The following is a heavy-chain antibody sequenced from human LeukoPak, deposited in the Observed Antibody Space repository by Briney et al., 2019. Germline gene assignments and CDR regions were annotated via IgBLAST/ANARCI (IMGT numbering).Heavy chain of an antibody. CDR2: IFSGGSA. Sequence: GGSLRLSCAASGFTVSTDYMSWVRQTPGKGLEWVSVIFSGGSAYYADSVKGRFTISRDTSKNTLYLQMNSLRAEDTAVYYCATAYGSGSYVFDYWGQGTLVTVSS. D-gene: IGHD3-10*01. V-gene: IGHV3-53*01. CDR1: GFTVSTDY. CDR3: ATAYGSGSYVFDY. J-gene: IGHJ4*02.